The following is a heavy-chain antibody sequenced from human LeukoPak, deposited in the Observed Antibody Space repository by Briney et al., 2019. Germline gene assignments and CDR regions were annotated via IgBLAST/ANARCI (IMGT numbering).Heavy chain of an antibody. CDR1: GYTFTNYY. CDR3: ARWTTTYLDY. D-gene: IGHD4-11*01. V-gene: IGHV1-46*01. CDR2: TDPIGGST. J-gene: IGHJ4*02. Sequence: ASVKVSCKASGYTFTNYYIHWVRQAPGQGLEWMGITDPIGGSTNYAQKFHGRVTMTRDTSTSTVYMELSSLRSEDSAVYYCARWTTTYLDYWGQGTLVTVSS.